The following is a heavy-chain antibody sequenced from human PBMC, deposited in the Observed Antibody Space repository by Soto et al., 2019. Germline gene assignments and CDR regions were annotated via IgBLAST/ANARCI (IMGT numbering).Heavy chain of an antibody. J-gene: IGHJ3*02. CDR1: GYTFPSHY. Sequence: GASVKVSCKASGYTFPSHYMHWVRQAPGQGLEWMGIINPSSGSTNYAQKFQGRVTITRDMSTSTAYMELSSLRSEDTAVYYCAAGVTYDGNFDIWGQGTMVTVSS. CDR2: INPSSGST. D-gene: IGHD5-12*01. V-gene: IGHV1-46*01. CDR3: AAGVTYDGNFDI.